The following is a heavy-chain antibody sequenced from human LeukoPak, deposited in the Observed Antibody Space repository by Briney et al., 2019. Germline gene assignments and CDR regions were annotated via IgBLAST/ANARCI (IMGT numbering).Heavy chain of an antibody. CDR2: IYYSGST. Sequence: SETLSLTCAVYGGSFSGYYWSWIRQHPGKGLEWIGYIYYSGSTYYNPSLKSRVTISVDTSKNQFSLKLSSVTAADTAVYYCARTTVVTPNFDYWGQGTLVTVSS. V-gene: IGHV4-31*11. J-gene: IGHJ4*02. D-gene: IGHD4-23*01. CDR3: ARTTVVTPNFDY. CDR1: GGSFSGYY.